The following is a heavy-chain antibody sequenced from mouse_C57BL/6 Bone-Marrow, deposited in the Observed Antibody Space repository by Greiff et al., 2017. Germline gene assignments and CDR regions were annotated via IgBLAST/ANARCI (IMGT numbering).Heavy chain of an antibody. Sequence: QVQLQQPGAELVKPGASVKLSCKASGYTFTSYWMHWVKQRPGRGLEWIGRIDPNSGGTKYNEKFKSKATLTVDKPSSTAYMQLSSLTSEDSAVYYWARAGSTMVTTEAMDYWGQGTSVTVSS. V-gene: IGHV1-72*01. CDR1: GYTFTSYW. CDR2: IDPNSGGT. CDR3: ARAGSTMVTTEAMDY. J-gene: IGHJ4*01. D-gene: IGHD2-2*01.